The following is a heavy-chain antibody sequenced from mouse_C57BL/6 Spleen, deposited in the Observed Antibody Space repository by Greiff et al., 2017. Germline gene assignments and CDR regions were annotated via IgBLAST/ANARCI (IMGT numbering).Heavy chain of an antibody. CDR2: INPNNGGT. V-gene: IGHV1-26*01. D-gene: IGHD2-4*01. CDR3: ASPYDYDGD. Sequence: VQLQQSGPELVKPGASVKISCKASGYTFTDYYMNWVKQSNGKSLEWIGDINPNNGGTSYNQKCKGKATLTVDKSSSTAYLELRSLTAEDSAVYYCASPYDYDGDWGQGTLVTVSA. J-gene: IGHJ3*01. CDR1: GYTFTDYY.